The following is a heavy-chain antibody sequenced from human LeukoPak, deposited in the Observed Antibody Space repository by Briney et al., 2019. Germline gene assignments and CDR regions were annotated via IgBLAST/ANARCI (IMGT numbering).Heavy chain of an antibody. CDR1: GGCISSGGYS. V-gene: IGHV4-30-2*01. J-gene: IGHJ5*02. Sequence: SQTLSLTCAVSGGCISSGGYSWSWIRQPPGKGLEWIGYIYHSGSTYYNPSLKSRVTISVDRSKNQFSLKLSSVTAADTAVYYCARGYYDSSGLNWFDPWGQGTLVTVSS. CDR2: IYHSGST. D-gene: IGHD3-22*01. CDR3: ARGYYDSSGLNWFDP.